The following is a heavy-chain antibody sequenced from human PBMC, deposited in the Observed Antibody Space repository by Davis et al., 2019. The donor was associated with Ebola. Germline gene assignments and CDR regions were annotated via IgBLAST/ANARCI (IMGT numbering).Heavy chain of an antibody. CDR2: ISGFNGDR. J-gene: IGHJ4*02. Sequence: AASVTVSCKAFGYTFTDYGINWVRQAPGQGLEWLGWISGFNGDRNYSQNLQGRLTMTSDTSTSTVYMELSSLRSEETAVYYCTVGGIGGMSDYWGQGTLVTVSS. CDR1: GYTFTDYG. V-gene: IGHV1-18*01. D-gene: IGHD3-16*01. CDR3: TVGGIGGMSDY.